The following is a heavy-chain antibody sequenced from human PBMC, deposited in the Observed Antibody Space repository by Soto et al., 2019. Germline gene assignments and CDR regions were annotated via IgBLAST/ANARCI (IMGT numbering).Heavy chain of an antibody. CDR2: IYHSGST. D-gene: IGHD1-26*01. J-gene: IGHJ6*02. CDR3: ARVSGSYYSGMDV. Sequence: QVQLQESGPGLVKPSGTLSLTCAVSGGSISSSNWWSWVRQPPGKGLEWIGEIYHSGSTNYNPSLKCRVTISVDKSKNQFSLKLSSVTAADTAVYYCARVSGSYYSGMDVWGQGTTVTVSS. CDR1: GGSISSSNW. V-gene: IGHV4-4*02.